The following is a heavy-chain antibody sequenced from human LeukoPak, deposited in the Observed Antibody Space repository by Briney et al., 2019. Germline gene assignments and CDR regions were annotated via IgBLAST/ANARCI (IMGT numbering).Heavy chain of an antibody. J-gene: IGHJ5*02. CDR3: ARDYYGSGKRFDP. CDR2: IYTSEST. V-gene: IGHV4-61*02. CDR1: GDSITSGRYY. D-gene: IGHD3-10*01. Sequence: SETLSLTRTVSGDSITSGRYYWSWIRQPAGKGLEWIGRIYTSESTNYNPYYNPSLKSRVTISVDTSKNQFSLKLTSVTAADTAVYYCARDYYGSGKRFDPWGQGTLVTVSS.